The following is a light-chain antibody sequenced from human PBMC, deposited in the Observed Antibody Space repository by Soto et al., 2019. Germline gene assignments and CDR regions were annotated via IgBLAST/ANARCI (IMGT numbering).Light chain of an antibody. CDR2: GNS. CDR1: SSNIGAGYD. V-gene: IGLV1-40*01. Sequence: QSVLTQPPSVSGAPGQRVTISCTGSSSNIGAGYDVHWYQQLPGTAPKLLIYGNSNRPSGVPDRFSGSKSGPSASLAITGLQAEDEADYYCPSYDSSLSGLVFGGGTKVTVL. CDR3: PSYDSSLSGLV. J-gene: IGLJ3*02.